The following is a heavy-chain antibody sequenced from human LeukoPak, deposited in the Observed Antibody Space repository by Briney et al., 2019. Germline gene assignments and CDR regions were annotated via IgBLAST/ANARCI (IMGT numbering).Heavy chain of an antibody. CDR1: GYTLTELS. V-gene: IGHV1-24*01. CDR2: FDPEDGET. Sequence: GASVKVSCKVSGYTLTELSMHWVRQAPGKGLEWMGGFDPEDGETIYAQKFQGRVTMTEDTSTDTAYVELSSLRSEDTAVYYCATDPYCSSTSCQDVWGQGTTVTVSS. J-gene: IGHJ6*02. CDR3: ATDPYCSSTSCQDV. D-gene: IGHD2-2*01.